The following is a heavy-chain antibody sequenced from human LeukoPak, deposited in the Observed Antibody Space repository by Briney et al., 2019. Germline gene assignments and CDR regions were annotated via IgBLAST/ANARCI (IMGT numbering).Heavy chain of an antibody. CDR2: TVGGGDGT. D-gene: IGHD3-3*01. V-gene: IGHV3-23*01. CDR3: ARDPAKFWSGHDY. Sequence: GGSLRLSCAASGFTFSSTSMSWVRQAPGKGLEWVAVTVGGGDGTYYADSVKGRFTISRDNSNNTLYLQMNSLRAEDTAVYYCARDPAKFWSGHDYWGQGTLVTVSS. J-gene: IGHJ4*02. CDR1: GFTFSSTS.